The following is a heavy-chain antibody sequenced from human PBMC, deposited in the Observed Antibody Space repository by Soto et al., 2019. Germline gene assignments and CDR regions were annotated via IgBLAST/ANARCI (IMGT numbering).Heavy chain of an antibody. CDR3: AKDLGWSSSSSGTGHAFDI. CDR1: GFTFSSYA. V-gene: IGHV3-23*01. CDR2: ISGSGGST. J-gene: IGHJ3*02. Sequence: GGSLRLSCAASGFTFSSYAMSWVRQAPGKGLEWVSAISGSGGSTYYADSVKGRFTISRDNSKNTLYLQMNSLRAEDTAVYYCAKDLGWSSSSSGTGHAFDIWGQGTMVTVSS. D-gene: IGHD6-13*01.